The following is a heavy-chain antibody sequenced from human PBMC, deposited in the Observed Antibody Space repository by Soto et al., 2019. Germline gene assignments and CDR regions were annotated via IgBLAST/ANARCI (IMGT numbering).Heavy chain of an antibody. CDR2: IFYSGTT. V-gene: IGHV4-39*07. CDR1: GGSISSSIYH. D-gene: IGHD2-21*02. Sequence: SETLSLTCTVSGGSISSSIYHWGWIRHPPGKGLEWIGSIFYSGTTYYNPSLKSRVTISVDSSKNQFSLNLNYVTAADTAVYYCARDLWGYCGTDCYPLDVWGQGTTVS. J-gene: IGHJ6*02. CDR3: ARDLWGYCGTDCYPLDV.